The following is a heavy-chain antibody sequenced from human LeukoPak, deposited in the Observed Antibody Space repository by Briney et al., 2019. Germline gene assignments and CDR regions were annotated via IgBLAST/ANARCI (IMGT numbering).Heavy chain of an antibody. Sequence: GGSLRLSCAGSGLTFSSYGIHWVRQAPGKGLEWVAKILYDGARIYYADSVKGRFTVSRDSSKNTLNLQMNSLRSEDTAVYYCAKDRYPTAVTTNGMDVWGQGTTVTVSS. CDR1: GLTFSSYG. J-gene: IGHJ6*02. V-gene: IGHV3-30*02. CDR3: AKDRYPTAVTTNGMDV. D-gene: IGHD4-17*01. CDR2: ILYDGARI.